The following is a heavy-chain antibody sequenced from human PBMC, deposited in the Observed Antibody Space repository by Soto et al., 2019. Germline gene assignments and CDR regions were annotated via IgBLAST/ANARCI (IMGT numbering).Heavy chain of an antibody. J-gene: IGHJ4*02. CDR3: ARGSDYYDSSGYYYEFDY. CDR1: GGSFSGYY. Sequence: PXETLSLTCAVYGGSFSGYYWSWIRQPPGKGLEWIGEINHSGSTNYNPSLKSRVTISVDTSKNQFSLKLSSVTAADTAVYYCARGSDYYDSSGYYYEFDYWGQGTLVTVSS. CDR2: INHSGST. D-gene: IGHD3-22*01. V-gene: IGHV4-34*01.